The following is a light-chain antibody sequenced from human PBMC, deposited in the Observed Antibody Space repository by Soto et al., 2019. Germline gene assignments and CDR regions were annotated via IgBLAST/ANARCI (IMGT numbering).Light chain of an antibody. Sequence: SYELTQPPSVSVAPGKTDRITCGGNNIGSKSVYWYQHQPGQAPVLVIYYDSDRPSGIPERFSGSNSGNTATLTISRVEAGDEADYYCQVWDRSSDHWVFGGGTKLTVL. V-gene: IGLV3-21*04. CDR3: QVWDRSSDHWV. CDR2: YDS. J-gene: IGLJ3*02. CDR1: NIGSKS.